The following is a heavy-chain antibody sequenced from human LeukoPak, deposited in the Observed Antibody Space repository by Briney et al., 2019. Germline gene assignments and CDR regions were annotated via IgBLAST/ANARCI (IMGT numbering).Heavy chain of an antibody. D-gene: IGHD1-26*01. J-gene: IGHJ4*02. Sequence: SGTLSLTCAVYGGSFRGYYWSYIRQPPGKGLEWLGEISHSGSTNYSPSLKSRVTISVDTSKNQFSLKLSSVTAADTAVYYCARALHGGSYFLDYWGQGSLVTVSS. V-gene: IGHV4-34*01. CDR3: ARALHGGSYFLDY. CDR1: GGSFRGYY. CDR2: ISHSGST.